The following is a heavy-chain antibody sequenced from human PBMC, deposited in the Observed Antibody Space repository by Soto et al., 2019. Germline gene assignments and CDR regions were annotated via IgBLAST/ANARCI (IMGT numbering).Heavy chain of an antibody. CDR2: IYWDDDK. CDR3: AHSIIRFFPGYFDY. CDR1: GVSLSTNEVG. J-gene: IGHJ4*02. Sequence: RTQTLTLTCIFSGVSLSTNEVGVGWLRQPPGKALEWLALIYWDDDKRYSPSLKSRLTITKDTSKNQVVLTMTNMDPVDTATYYCAHSIIRFFPGYFDYLVQGTLVTVS. V-gene: IGHV2-5*02. D-gene: IGHD3-3*01.